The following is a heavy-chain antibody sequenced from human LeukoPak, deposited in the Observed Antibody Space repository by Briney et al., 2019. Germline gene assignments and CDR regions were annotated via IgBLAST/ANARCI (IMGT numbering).Heavy chain of an antibody. CDR1: GGTFSSYA. V-gene: IGHV1-69*04. D-gene: IGHD3-9*01. CDR2: IIPILGIA. Sequence: ASVKVSCKASGGTFSSYAISWVRQAPGQGLEWMGRIIPILGIANYAQKFQGRVTITADKSTSTAYMELSSLRSEDTAVYYCALLTGYYKGGYWGQGTLVTVSS. J-gene: IGHJ4*02. CDR3: ALLTGYYKGGY.